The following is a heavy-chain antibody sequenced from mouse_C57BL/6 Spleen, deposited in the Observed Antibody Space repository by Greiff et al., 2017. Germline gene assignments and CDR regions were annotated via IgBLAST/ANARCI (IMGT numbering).Heavy chain of an antibody. V-gene: IGHV5-16*01. J-gene: IGHJ1*03. CDR1: GFTFSDYY. D-gene: IGHD1-2*01. CDR3: ARATPGYFDV. CDR2: INYDGSST. Sequence: EVNVVESEGGLVQPGSSMKLSCTASGFTFSDYYMAWVRQVPEKGLEWVANINYDGSSTDYLDSLKSRFIISRDNAKNILYLQMSSLKSEDTATYYCARATPGYFDVWGTGTTVTVSS.